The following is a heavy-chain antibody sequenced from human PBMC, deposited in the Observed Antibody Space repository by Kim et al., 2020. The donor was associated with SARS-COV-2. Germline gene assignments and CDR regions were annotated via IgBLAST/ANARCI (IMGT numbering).Heavy chain of an antibody. J-gene: IGHJ3*02. Sequence: SETLSLTCNVSGYSITTGYYWGWIRPPPGKGLEWIGSMYHSGSTYYNPSLKSRVTISVDTSKNQFSLNLNSVTAADTALYYCAREGNTMIVVVNPPVAFGSWGHGAMITVSS. CDR3: AREGNTMIVVVNPPVAFGS. CDR1: GYSITTGYY. V-gene: IGHV4-38-2*02. D-gene: IGHD3-22*01. CDR2: MYHSGST.